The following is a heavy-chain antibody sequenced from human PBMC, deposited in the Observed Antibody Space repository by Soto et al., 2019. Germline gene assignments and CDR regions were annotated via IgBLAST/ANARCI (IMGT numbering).Heavy chain of an antibody. V-gene: IGHV1-3*01. CDR2: INAGNGNT. D-gene: IGHD3-22*01. CDR1: GYTFTSYA. CDR3: AREIEANPPFPRSSPMIVVAFDAFDI. J-gene: IGHJ3*02. Sequence: GASVKVSCKASGYTFTSYAMHWVRQAPGQRLEWMGWINAGNGNTKYSQKFQGRVTITRDTSASTAYMELSSLRSEDTAVYYCAREIEANPPFPRSSPMIVVAFDAFDIWGQGTMVTVSS.